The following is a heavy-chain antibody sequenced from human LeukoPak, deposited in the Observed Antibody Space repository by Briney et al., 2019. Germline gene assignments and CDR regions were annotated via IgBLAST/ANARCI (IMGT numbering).Heavy chain of an antibody. CDR3: ARDPLAVAGRGYYMDV. V-gene: IGHV3-11*04. J-gene: IGHJ6*03. D-gene: IGHD6-19*01. CDR1: GFTFSDYY. CDR2: ISSSGNTI. Sequence: GGSLRLSCAASGFTFSDYYMSWIRQAPGKGLEWVSYISSSGNTIYYADSVKGRFTISRDNAKNSLYLQMNSLRAEDTAVYYCARDPLAVAGRGYYMDVWGKGTTVTVSS.